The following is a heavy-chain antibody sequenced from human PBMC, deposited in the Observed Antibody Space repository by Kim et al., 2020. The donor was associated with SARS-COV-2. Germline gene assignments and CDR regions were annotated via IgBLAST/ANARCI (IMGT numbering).Heavy chain of an antibody. CDR3: ARDMNGCSGGSCYSAYYGMDV. CDR1: GFTFSDYY. J-gene: IGHJ6*02. Sequence: GGSLRLSCAASGFTFSDYYMSWIRQAPGKGLEWVSYISSSSSYTNYADSVKGRFTISRDNAKNSLYLQMNSLRAEDTAVYYCARDMNGCSGGSCYSAYYGMDVWGQGTTVTVSS. CDR2: ISSSSSYT. V-gene: IGHV3-11*06. D-gene: IGHD2-15*01.